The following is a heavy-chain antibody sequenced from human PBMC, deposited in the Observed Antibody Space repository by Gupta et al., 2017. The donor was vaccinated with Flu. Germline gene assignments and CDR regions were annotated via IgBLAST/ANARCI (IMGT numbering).Heavy chain of an antibody. J-gene: IGHJ6*03. CDR3: ARGRTRGNNYGYSYYYLDV. Sequence: QPPGKGLEWIGKSSQFGSTDDNPSLKSRVTISVDTSQNQFSLKLSSVTAADTAVYFCARGRTRGNNYGYSYYYLDVWGKGTTVTGS. D-gene: IGHD5-18*01. V-gene: IGHV4-34*01. CDR2: SSQFGST.